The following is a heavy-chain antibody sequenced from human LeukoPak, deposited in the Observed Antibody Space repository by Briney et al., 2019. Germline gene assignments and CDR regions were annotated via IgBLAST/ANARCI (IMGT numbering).Heavy chain of an antibody. Sequence: PSETLSLTCTVSGHSISSGYYWSWIRQPAGKGLEWIGRIYTSGSTNYNPSLKSRVTMSVDTSKNQFSLKLSSVTAADTAVYYCARAPSASSTYRGVPLDDHYYYYYMDVWGKGTTVTISS. D-gene: IGHD2-2*01. J-gene: IGHJ6*03. CDR2: IYTSGST. CDR3: ARAPSASSTYRGVPLDDHYYYYYMDV. CDR1: GHSISSGYY. V-gene: IGHV4-4*07.